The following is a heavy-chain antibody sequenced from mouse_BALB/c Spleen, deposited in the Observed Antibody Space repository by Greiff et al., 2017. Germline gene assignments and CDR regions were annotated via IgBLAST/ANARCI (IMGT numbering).Heavy chain of an antibody. J-gene: IGHJ1*01. D-gene: IGHD1-1*01. CDR2: ISSGSSTI. CDR3: ARGYGSSWYFDV. V-gene: IGHV5-17*02. Sequence: EVNLVESGGGLVQPGGSRKLSCAASGFTFSSFGMHWVRQAPEKGLEWVAYISSGSSTIYYADTVKGRFTISRDNPKNTLFLQMTSLRSEDTAMYYCARGYGSSWYFDVWGAGTTVTVSS. CDR1: GFTFSSFG.